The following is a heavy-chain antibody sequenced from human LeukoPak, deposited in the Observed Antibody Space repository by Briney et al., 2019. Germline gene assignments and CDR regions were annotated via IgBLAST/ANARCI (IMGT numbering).Heavy chain of an antibody. D-gene: IGHD3-22*01. CDR3: AKDFITLVRGSAIDV. J-gene: IGHJ6*02. CDR2: IIYDGYYK. CDR1: GFSFTNYG. Sequence: GGSLRLSCAASGFSFTNYGMHWGRQAPGKGLEWVALIIYDGYYKYCADSVKGRFTISRDDSKNTLYLQVNSLRAEDTAVYYCAKDFITLVRGSAIDVWGQGTTVTVSS. V-gene: IGHV3-30*18.